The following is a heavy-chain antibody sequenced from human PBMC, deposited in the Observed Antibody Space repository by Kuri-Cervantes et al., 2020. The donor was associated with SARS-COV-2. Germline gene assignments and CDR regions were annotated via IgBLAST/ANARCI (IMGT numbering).Heavy chain of an antibody. D-gene: IGHD2-2*02. V-gene: IGHV1-2*02. CDR2: INPNSGGT. Sequence: ASVKVSCKASGYTFTGYYMHWVQQAPGQGLEWMGWINPNSGGTNYAQKFQGRVTMTRDTSISTAYMELSRLRSDDTAVYYCAREGEYQLLYSSGIYYYGMDVWGQGTTVTVSS. CDR3: AREGEYQLLYSSGIYYYGMDV. CDR1: GYTFTGYY. J-gene: IGHJ6*02.